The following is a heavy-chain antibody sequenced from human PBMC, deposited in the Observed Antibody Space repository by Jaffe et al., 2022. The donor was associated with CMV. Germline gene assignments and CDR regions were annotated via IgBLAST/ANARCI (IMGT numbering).Heavy chain of an antibody. Sequence: EVQLVESGGGLVKPGGSLRLSCAASGFTFSNAWMSWVRQAPGKGLEWVGRIKSKTDGGTTDYAAPVKGRFTISRDDSKNTLYLQMNSLKTEDTAVYYCTTEYDFWSGYYSIRVGYYFDYWGQGTLVTVSS. D-gene: IGHD3-3*01. V-gene: IGHV3-15*01. CDR3: TTEYDFWSGYYSIRVGYYFDY. J-gene: IGHJ4*02. CDR1: GFTFSNAW. CDR2: IKSKTDGGTT.